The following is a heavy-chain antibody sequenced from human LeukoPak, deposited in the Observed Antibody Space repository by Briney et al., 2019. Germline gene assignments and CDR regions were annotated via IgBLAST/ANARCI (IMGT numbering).Heavy chain of an antibody. J-gene: IGHJ3*01. CDR1: GFDFSSYT. Sequence: PGRSLRLSCAASGFDFSSYTMNWVRQAPGQGLEWVASITSDSGDTNFADSLKARLTISRDNAKNSLYLQISSLRIEDTAVYYCARPQSVDWLFDAFDLWGQGTSVTVSS. D-gene: IGHD3/OR15-3a*01. V-gene: IGHV3-21*01. CDR3: ARPQSVDWLFDAFDL. CDR2: ITSDSGDT.